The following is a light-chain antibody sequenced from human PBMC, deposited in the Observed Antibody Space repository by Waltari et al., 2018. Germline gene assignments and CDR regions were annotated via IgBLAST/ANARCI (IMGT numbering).Light chain of an antibody. CDR3: GTWDSSLSGAV. V-gene: IGLV1-51*02. J-gene: IGLJ7*01. CDR2: EDT. Sequence: QSVLTQPPSVSAAPGQRVTIPCSGGSPNIGKNYVSWYRQFPGSAPTLLIYEDTERPAGVPGRFSGSKSGTSATLDITGLQPGDEAEYYCGTWDSSLSGAVFGGGTLLTVL. CDR1: SPNIGKNY.